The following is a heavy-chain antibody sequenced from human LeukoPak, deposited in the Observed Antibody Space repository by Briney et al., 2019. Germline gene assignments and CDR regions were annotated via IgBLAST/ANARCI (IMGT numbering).Heavy chain of an antibody. D-gene: IGHD3-10*01. CDR1: GFTFCIYG. CDR2: LSYDGSNK. J-gene: IGHJ4*02. V-gene: IGHV3-30*18. CDR3: AYEYSATDFISSRHRGYYFDY. Sequence: GGSLRLSCAASGFTFCIYGMHCVPPGPGEGLECVADLSYDGSNKYYAHSVKGRFTISRDNSKNTLYLQMNSLRAEDTAVYYCAYEYSATDFISSRHRGYYFDYWGQGTLVTVSS.